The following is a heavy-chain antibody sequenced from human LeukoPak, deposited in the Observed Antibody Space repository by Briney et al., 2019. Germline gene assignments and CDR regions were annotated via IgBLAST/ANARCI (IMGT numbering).Heavy chain of an antibody. CDR3: AREHCSGGSCYSIYYYYYMDV. CDR2: IYYSGST. D-gene: IGHD2-15*01. J-gene: IGHJ6*03. CDR1: GGSISSSSYY. V-gene: IGHV4-39*07. Sequence: SETLSLTCTVSGGSISSSSYYWGWIRQPPGKGLEWIGSIYYSGSTYYNPSLKSRLTLSVDTSKNQFSLKLFFVTAADTAVYYCAREHCSGGSCYSIYYYYYMDVWGKGTTVTVSS.